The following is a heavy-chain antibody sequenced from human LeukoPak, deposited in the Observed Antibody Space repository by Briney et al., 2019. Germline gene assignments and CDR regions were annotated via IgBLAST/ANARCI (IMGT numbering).Heavy chain of an antibody. CDR2: ISAYHGNR. Sequence: ASVKVSCKASGGIFSSHAISWVRQAPGQALEWMGWISAYHGNRNYAQKLQGRVTMTTDTSTSTAYMELRSLRSDDPAVYYCARGLQGYSYGSSVAVDIWGQGTMVTVSS. J-gene: IGHJ3*02. CDR3: ARGLQGYSYGSSVAVDI. CDR1: GGIFSSHA. D-gene: IGHD5-18*01. V-gene: IGHV1-18*01.